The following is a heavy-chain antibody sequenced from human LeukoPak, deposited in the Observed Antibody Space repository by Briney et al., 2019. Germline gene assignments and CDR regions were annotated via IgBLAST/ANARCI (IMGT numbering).Heavy chain of an antibody. Sequence: SGGSLRLSCAASGFTFDDYGMSWVRQAPGKGLVWVSRIHSDGNSTTYADSVKGRFTISRDNAKSTLYLQINSLRAEDTAVYYCAREATPGVPRGLLLWGQGTLVTVSS. CDR1: GFTFDDYG. CDR2: IHSDGNST. V-gene: IGHV3-74*01. J-gene: IGHJ4*02. D-gene: IGHD3-22*01. CDR3: AREATPGVPRGLLL.